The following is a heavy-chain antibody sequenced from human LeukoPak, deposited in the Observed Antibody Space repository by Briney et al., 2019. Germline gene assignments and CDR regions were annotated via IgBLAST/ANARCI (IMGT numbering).Heavy chain of an antibody. Sequence: SETLSLTCAVYGGSFSGYYWSWIRQPPGKGLEWIGEINHSGSTNYNPSLKSRVTISVDTSKNQFSLKLSSVTAADTAVYYCARTTYSGSYGGLDYWGQGTLVTVSS. CDR1: GGSFSGYY. CDR2: INHSGST. J-gene: IGHJ4*02. V-gene: IGHV4-34*01. D-gene: IGHD1-26*01. CDR3: ARTTYSGSYGGLDY.